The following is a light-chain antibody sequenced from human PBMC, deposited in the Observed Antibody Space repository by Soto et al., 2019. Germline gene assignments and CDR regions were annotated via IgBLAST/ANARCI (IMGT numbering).Light chain of an antibody. V-gene: IGLV1-51*01. CDR3: GTWDSSLSAVV. Sequence: QSVLTQPPSVSAAPGQQVTISCSGISSNIGNNYVSWYQQLPGTAPKLLIYDNNKQPTGIPDRFSGSKSGTSATLGITGLQTGDEADYYCGTWDSSLSAVVFGGGTKLTVL. CDR1: SSNIGNNY. CDR2: DNN. J-gene: IGLJ2*01.